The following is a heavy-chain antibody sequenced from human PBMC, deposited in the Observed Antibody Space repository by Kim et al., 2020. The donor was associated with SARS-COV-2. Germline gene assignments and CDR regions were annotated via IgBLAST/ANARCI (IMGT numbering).Heavy chain of an antibody. CDR2: SGRIR. V-gene: IGHV3-48*03. CDR3: ASDNTGLI. Sequence: SGRIRHYADSVKGRFSISRDNIKESLYLQMNSLRAEDTGVYYCASDNTGLIWGQGTLVTVSS. J-gene: IGHJ4*02. D-gene: IGHD2-8*02.